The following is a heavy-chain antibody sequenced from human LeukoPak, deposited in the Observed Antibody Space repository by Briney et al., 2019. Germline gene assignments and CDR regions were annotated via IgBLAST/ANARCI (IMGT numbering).Heavy chain of an antibody. Sequence: MSSETLSLTCSVSGDSISSSSYYWGWIRQPPGKGLEWIGYIYYSGSTFYNPSLKSRGTISLDTSKNQFSLKLTSVTAADTAVYYCARRNPVAGYFDCWGQGTLVTVSS. D-gene: IGHD6-19*01. CDR3: ARRNPVAGYFDC. CDR1: GDSISSSSYY. CDR2: IYYSGST. J-gene: IGHJ4*02. V-gene: IGHV4-39*07.